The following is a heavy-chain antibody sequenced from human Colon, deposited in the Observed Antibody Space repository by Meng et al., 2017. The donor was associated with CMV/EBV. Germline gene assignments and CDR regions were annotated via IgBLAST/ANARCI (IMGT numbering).Heavy chain of an antibody. CDR1: GGSFSNYA. V-gene: IGHV1-69*12. CDR2: IVPIFVTP. J-gene: IGHJ4*02. Sequence: QVRLVQSGAEVKKPVSSVKVSCRTSGGSFSNYAVSWVRQAPGQGLEWMGGIVPIFVTPNYAQKFQGRVTVTADESTSTAYMELSSLTSEDTAIYYCARARDRDGLYNFDSWGQGTLVTVSS. D-gene: IGHD5-24*01. CDR3: ARARDRDGLYNFDS.